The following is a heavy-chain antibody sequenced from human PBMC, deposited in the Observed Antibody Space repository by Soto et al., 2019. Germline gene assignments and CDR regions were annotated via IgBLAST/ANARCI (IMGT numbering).Heavy chain of an antibody. V-gene: IGHV3-9*01. CDR1: GFTFDDYA. CDR3: TKDTSRGYYGGPEDY. J-gene: IGHJ4*02. CDR2: ISWNSDSI. D-gene: IGHD1-26*01. Sequence: EVQLVESGGGLVQPGRSLRLSCEASGFTFDDYAMHWVRQAPGTGLEWVSGISWNSDSIGYADSVKGRFTISRDNPKNPLYLQIKNLKAEETALYYCTKDTSRGYYGGPEDYWGQGTLVIVSS.